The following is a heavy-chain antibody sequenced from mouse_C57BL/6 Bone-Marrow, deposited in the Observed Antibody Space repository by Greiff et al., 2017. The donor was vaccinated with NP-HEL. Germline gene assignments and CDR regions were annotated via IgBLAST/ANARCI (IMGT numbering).Heavy chain of an antibody. V-gene: IGHV1-69*01. J-gene: IGHJ3*01. CDR1: GYTFTSYW. CDR3: ARHYYGSSSFAY. Sequence: QVQLQQSGAELVMPGASVKLSCKASGYTFTSYWMHWVKQRPGQGLEWIGEIDPSDSYTNYTPKFKGKSTLTVDKSSSTAFIQLSSLTSEDSAVYYCARHYYGSSSFAYWGQGKLVTVTA. CDR2: IDPSDSYT. D-gene: IGHD1-1*01.